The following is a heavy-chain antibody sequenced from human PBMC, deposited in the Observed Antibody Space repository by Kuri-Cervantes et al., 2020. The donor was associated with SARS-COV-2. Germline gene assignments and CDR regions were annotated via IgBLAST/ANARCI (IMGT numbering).Heavy chain of an antibody. D-gene: IGHD3-3*01. CDR3: ARDNSAYYDFWSGYYNYFDY. V-gene: IGHV3-21*01. CDR2: ISSSSSYI. J-gene: IGHJ4*02. CDR1: GFTFSSYA. Sequence: GGSLRLSCAASGFTFSSYAMSWVRQAPGKGLEWVSSISSSSSYIYYADSVKGRFTISRDNAKNSLYLQMNSLRAEDTAVYYCARDNSAYYDFWSGYYNYFDYWGQGTLVTVSS.